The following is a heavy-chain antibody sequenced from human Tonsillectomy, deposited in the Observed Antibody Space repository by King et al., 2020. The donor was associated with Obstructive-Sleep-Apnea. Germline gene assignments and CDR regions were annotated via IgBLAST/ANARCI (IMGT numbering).Heavy chain of an antibody. CDR3: TIDMFY. CDR2: FSWSRGNV. V-gene: IGHV3-9*01. CDR1: GITFNTSA. D-gene: IGHD3-10*02. J-gene: IGHJ4*02. Sequence: DVQLVESGGGLVQPGRSLRLSCATSGITFNTSAMHWVRQAPGKGLEWVSGFSWSRGNVGYADSVKGRFIISKDDTKNSLFLQMNGLRTEDTALYFCTIDMFYWGQGTLVTVSS.